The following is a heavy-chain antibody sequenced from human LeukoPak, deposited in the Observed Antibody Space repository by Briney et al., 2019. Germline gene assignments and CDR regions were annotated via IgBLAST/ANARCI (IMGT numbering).Heavy chain of an antibody. Sequence: GGSLRLSCAASGFTFSTYDMHWVRQAPGKGPEWVAVIGYDGSNKYYADSVNGRFTISRDNSKNTLYLQMNSLRAEDTAVYYCASQTKYSSSWYSDYWGQGTLVTVSS. CDR1: GFTFSTYD. CDR2: IGYDGSNK. D-gene: IGHD6-13*01. V-gene: IGHV3-30*03. CDR3: ASQTKYSSSWYSDY. J-gene: IGHJ4*02.